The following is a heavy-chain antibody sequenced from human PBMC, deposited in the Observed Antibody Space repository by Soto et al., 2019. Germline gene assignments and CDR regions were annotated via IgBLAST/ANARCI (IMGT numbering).Heavy chain of an antibody. Sequence: SETLSLTCTVSGGSISSGGYYWSWIRQHPGKGLEWIGYIYYSGSTYYNPSLKSRVTISVDTSKNQFSLKLSSVIAADTAVYYCARGPGTMAKIDYWGQGTLVTVSS. CDR2: IYYSGST. D-gene: IGHD3-10*01. J-gene: IGHJ4*02. CDR3: ARGPGTMAKIDY. CDR1: GGSISSGGYY. V-gene: IGHV4-31*03.